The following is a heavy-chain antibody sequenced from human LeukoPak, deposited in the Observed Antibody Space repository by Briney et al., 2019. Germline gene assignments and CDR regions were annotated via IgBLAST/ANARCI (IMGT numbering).Heavy chain of an antibody. CDR3: AKGERQLADPHFDY. Sequence: GGSLRLSCAASGFTFSSYGIHRVRQAPGKGLEWVAVISYDGSNKYYADSVTGRFTISRDNSKNTLYLQMNSLRAEDTAVYYCAKGERQLADPHFDYWGQGTLVTVSS. V-gene: IGHV3-30*18. D-gene: IGHD6-6*01. CDR2: ISYDGSNK. J-gene: IGHJ4*02. CDR1: GFTFSSYG.